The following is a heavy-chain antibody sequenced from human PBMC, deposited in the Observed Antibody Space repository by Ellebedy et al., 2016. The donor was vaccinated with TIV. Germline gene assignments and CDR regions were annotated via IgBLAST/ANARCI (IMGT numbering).Heavy chain of an antibody. D-gene: IGHD3-10*01. CDR2: ISSSTTYT. Sequence: PGGSLRPSCEASGFTFSDYYMSWIRQAPGTGLEWISYISSSTTYTNYADSVKGRFTISRDNAKNSLYLRMNSLRAEETAVYYCARDYYGSGSYSSDWGQGTLVTVSS. V-gene: IGHV3-11*06. J-gene: IGHJ4*02. CDR1: GFTFSDYY. CDR3: ARDYYGSGSYSSD.